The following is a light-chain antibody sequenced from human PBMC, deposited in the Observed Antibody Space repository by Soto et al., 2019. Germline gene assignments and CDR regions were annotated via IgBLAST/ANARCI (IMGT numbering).Light chain of an antibody. CDR3: QQYYSYPLT. J-gene: IGKJ4*01. Sequence: AIRMTQSPSSFSASTGDRVTITCRASQGISSYLAWYQQKPGKAPKLLIYAASTLQSGVPSRFSGSGSGTDFTLTISCLQPEDFATYYWQQYYSYPLTFGGGTKLEIK. CDR1: QGISSY. CDR2: AAS. V-gene: IGKV1-8*01.